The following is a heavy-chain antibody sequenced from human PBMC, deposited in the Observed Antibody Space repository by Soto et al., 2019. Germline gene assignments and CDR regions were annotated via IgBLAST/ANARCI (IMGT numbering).Heavy chain of an antibody. CDR2: ISYDGSNE. D-gene: IGHD3-16*01. CDR1: GFTFRNYA. J-gene: IGHJ4*02. V-gene: IGHV3-30-3*01. Sequence: QVQLVESGGGVVQPGRSLRLSCAASGFTFRNYAMHWVRQAPGKGLEWVAVISYDGSNEFYADSVKGRFTISRDNSGSTLFLQMNSLRSDDTAVYYCARGGRWLQGNDYWGQGTLVTVSS. CDR3: ARGGRWLQGNDY.